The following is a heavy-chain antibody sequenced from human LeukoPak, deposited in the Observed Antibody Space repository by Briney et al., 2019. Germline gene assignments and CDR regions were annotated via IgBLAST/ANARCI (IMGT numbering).Heavy chain of an antibody. CDR3: ARDPDWNYVRAFDF. D-gene: IGHD1-7*01. J-gene: IGHJ3*01. CDR2: ITSSSTYV. V-gene: IGHV3-21*01. Sequence: PGGSLRLSCEASGFTFSTYNMNWVRQAPGKRLEWVSSITSSSTYVFYADSVKGRFTISRDNAKNSLYLQINSLRAEDTAVYYCARDPDWNYVRAFDFWGQGTMVIVSS. CDR1: GFTFSTYN.